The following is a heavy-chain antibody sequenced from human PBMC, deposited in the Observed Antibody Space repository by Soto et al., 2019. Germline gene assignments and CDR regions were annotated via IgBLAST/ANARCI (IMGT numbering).Heavy chain of an antibody. Sequence: SETLSLTGTVSGGSISSYYWSWIRQPPGKGLEWIGHIYYTGTTNYNPSLKSRVTISVDTSKNQFSLKLSSVTTADTAVYYCTKPTWADYGGIFDPWGQGTAVTVSS. CDR1: GGSISSYY. D-gene: IGHD4-17*01. CDR2: IYYTGTT. J-gene: IGHJ5*02. V-gene: IGHV4-59*01. CDR3: TKPTWADYGGIFDP.